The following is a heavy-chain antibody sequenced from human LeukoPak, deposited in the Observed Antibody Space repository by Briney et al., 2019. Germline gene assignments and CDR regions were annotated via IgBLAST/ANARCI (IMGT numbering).Heavy chain of an antibody. V-gene: IGHV3-23*01. CDR1: GFTFSSYA. CDR2: ISGSGAST. J-gene: IGHJ4*02. CDR3: AKDRGGEGGSGFPGY. Sequence: PGGSLRLSCAASGFTFSSYAMNWARQAPGKGLEWVSAISGSGASTYYADSVKGRFTISRDNSKSTLYLQMNSLRVEDTAVYYCAKDRGGEGGSGFPGYWGQGTLVTVSS. D-gene: IGHD3-10*01.